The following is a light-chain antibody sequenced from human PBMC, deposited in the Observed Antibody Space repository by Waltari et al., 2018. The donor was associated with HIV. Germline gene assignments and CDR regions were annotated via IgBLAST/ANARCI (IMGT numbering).Light chain of an antibody. V-gene: IGKV3-20*01. CDR3: QQYGSPPPYN. CDR2: GAS. Sequence: EIVLTQSPSTLCLSPEERATRSCRARQQITGHYLAWYQQKPGQAPSLLIYGASNRATAIPDRFSGVGAGEDFTFFSSRLEPEGFAVYYCQQYGSPPPYNFGHGTKV. J-gene: IGKJ2*01. CDR1: QQITGHY.